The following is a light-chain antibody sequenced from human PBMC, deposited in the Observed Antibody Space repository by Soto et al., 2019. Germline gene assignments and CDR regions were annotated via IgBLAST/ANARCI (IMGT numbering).Light chain of an antibody. J-gene: IGLJ2*01. V-gene: IGLV1-47*01. CDR1: SSNIGYNY. CDR2: RSN. CDR3: ATWDDSLSVVV. Sequence: QAVVTQPPSASGTPGQRVTISCSGSSSNIGYNYVYWYRQLPGTAPKLLIYRSNQRPSGVPDRFSGSKSGTSASLAISGLRSEDEADYYCATWDDSLSVVVFGGGTKLTVI.